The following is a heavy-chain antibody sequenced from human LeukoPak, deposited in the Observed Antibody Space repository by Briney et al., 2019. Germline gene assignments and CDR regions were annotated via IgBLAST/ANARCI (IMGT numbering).Heavy chain of an antibody. D-gene: IGHD6-19*01. CDR3: ARGPNSSGWYYWFDP. V-gene: IGHV4-59*01. Sequence: SETLSLSCTVSGGSISRYYWSWIRQPPGKGLEWIGYIYYSGSTNYNPSLKSRVTISVDTSKNQFSLKLSSVTAADTAVYYCARGPNSSGWYYWFDPWGQGTLVTVSS. CDR1: GGSISRYY. J-gene: IGHJ5*02. CDR2: IYYSGST.